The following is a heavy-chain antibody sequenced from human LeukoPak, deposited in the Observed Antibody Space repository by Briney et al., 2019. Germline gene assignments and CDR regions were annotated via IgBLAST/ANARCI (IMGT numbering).Heavy chain of an antibody. J-gene: IGHJ2*01. CDR1: GFTFSSYS. Sequence: PGGSLRLSCAASGFTFSSYSMNWVRQAPGKGPEWVSSISSSSSHIFYADSVKGRFTISRDNAKNSLYLQMNSLRAEDTAVYYCARGGSGFERYFDLWGRGTLVTVSS. CDR3: ARGGSGFERYFDL. D-gene: IGHD6-19*01. V-gene: IGHV3-21*04. CDR2: ISSSSSHI.